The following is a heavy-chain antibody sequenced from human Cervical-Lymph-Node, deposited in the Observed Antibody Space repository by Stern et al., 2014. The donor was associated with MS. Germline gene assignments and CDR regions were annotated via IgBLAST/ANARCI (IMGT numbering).Heavy chain of an antibody. J-gene: IGHJ3*02. V-gene: IGHV1-18*04. CDR1: GYIFTSYG. CDR3: ARWRSYYYDSSGYFDAFDI. D-gene: IGHD3-22*01. Sequence: QMQLVQSGAEVKKPGASVKVSCMASGYIFTSYGISWVRQAPGQGLEWMGWSSVHNGNANYAQNLQGRVTMTTDTSTSTAYMELRSLRSDDTAVYYCARWRSYYYDSSGYFDAFDIWGQGTMVTVSP. CDR2: SSVHNGNA.